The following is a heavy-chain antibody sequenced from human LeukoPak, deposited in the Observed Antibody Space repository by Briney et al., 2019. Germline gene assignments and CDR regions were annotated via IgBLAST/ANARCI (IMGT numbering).Heavy chain of an antibody. CDR2: ISYDGSNK. J-gene: IGHJ6*03. D-gene: IGHD3-10*01. CDR3: AREGSGSYHDIHRRINYYYYYMDV. CDR1: GFTFSSYA. V-gene: IGHV3-30*04. Sequence: GGSLRLSCAASGFTFSSYAMHWVRQAPGKGLEWVAVISYDGSNKYYADSVKGRFTISRDNSKNTRYLQMNSLRAEDTAVYYCAREGSGSYHDIHRRINYYYYYMDVWGKGTTVTVSS.